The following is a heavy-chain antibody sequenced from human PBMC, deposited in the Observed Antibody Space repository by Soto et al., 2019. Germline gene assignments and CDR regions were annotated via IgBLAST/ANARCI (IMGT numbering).Heavy chain of an antibody. V-gene: IGHV3-33*01. CDR3: ARVRNNNDKRLDV. D-gene: IGHD2-8*01. CDR2: SWYDGKT. CDR1: GITLAAHG. J-gene: IGHJ6*02. Sequence: QEQLVESGGGIVHPGTSLRLSCVTSGITLAAHGMHWVRQAPGKGLEWVALSWYDGKTFYGDSVKGRFTISRDTSTVFLDMRSLRPDDTAVYFCARVRNNNDKRLDVWGQGTTVIVS.